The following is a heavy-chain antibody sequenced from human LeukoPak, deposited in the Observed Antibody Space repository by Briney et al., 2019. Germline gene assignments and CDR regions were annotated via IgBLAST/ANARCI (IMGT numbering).Heavy chain of an antibody. CDR3: TRPSEINEKTYYSDS. D-gene: IGHD2-8*01. V-gene: IGHV4-39*01. CDR1: GGSISSSRYY. CDR2: TSYSGST. J-gene: IGHJ4*02. Sequence: QTSETLSLTCSVSGGSISSSRYYWGWIRQSPGKGLEWIGATSYSGSTYYNPSLKSRVTISVDTSKNQFSLKLNSVTAADTAVYYCTRPSEINEKTYYSDSWGQGTLVTVSS.